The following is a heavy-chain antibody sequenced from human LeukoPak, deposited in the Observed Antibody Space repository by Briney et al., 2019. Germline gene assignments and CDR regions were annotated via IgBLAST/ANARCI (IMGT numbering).Heavy chain of an antibody. CDR2: MYFTGTT. CDR3: ARDPWREELEPYMDV. D-gene: IGHD1-1*01. V-gene: IGHV4-39*07. Sequence: SETLSLTCTVSGGSISTNDDYWGWIRQPPGKGLEWIGTMYFTGTTYYDPSLRSRVSISVDTSKSQFSLKLKSVTATDTAVYYCARDPWREELEPYMDVWGKGTTVIVSS. J-gene: IGHJ6*03. CDR1: GGSISTNDDY.